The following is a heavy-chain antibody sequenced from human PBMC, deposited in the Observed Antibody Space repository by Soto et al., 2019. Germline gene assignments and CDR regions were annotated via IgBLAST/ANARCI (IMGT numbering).Heavy chain of an antibody. J-gene: IGHJ4*02. CDR1: GYSFISSW. CDR2: IYPGDSDT. CDR3: ARMMAASGPAFDY. V-gene: IGHV5-51*01. Sequence: PGESLKISCQASGYSFISSWIGWVRQMPGKGLEWMGIIYPGDSDTRYSPSFQGQVTISADKYTSTAYLQWSSLKASDTATYYCARMMAASGPAFDYWGQGALVTVSS. D-gene: IGHD6-13*01.